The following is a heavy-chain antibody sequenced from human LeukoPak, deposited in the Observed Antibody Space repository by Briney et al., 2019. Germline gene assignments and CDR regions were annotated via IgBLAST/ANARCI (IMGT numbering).Heavy chain of an antibody. Sequence: PSETLSLTCAVSGASISSGYWYSWVRQPPGKGLEWIGEIFHSGSTNYNPSLKSRLTISVDNSKNQFSVKLTSVTAADTAVCYCARAAAYNLDYWGQGTLVTVSS. D-gene: IGHD6-13*01. CDR2: IFHSGST. V-gene: IGHV4-4*02. CDR1: GASISSGYW. J-gene: IGHJ4*02. CDR3: ARAAAYNLDY.